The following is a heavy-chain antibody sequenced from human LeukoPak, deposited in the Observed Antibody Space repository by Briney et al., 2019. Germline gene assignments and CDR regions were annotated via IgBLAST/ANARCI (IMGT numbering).Heavy chain of an antibody. J-gene: IGHJ4*02. Sequence: PSQTLSLTCTVSGGSISSGDYYWSWIRQPPGKGLEWMGYINHSGSTYYNPSLKSRITISVDTSKNQFSLKLSSVTAADTAVYYCARGSRDGYNWYYFDCWGQGTLVTVSS. CDR1: GGSISSGDYY. CDR2: INHSGST. V-gene: IGHV4-30-4*01. CDR3: ARGSRDGYNWYYFDC. D-gene: IGHD5-24*01.